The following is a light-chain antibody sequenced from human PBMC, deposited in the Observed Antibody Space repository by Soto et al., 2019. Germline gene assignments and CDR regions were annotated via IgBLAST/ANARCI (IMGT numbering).Light chain of an antibody. CDR2: DAS. Sequence: DIQMTQSPSSLSASVGDRVTITCQASQDINNYLHWYQQKPGRAPKRLIYDASTLDIGVQSRFTGSGSGTRFSFTISSLQPEDFGTYFCQQYDNLPFTFGPGTTVDVK. J-gene: IGKJ3*01. CDR3: QQYDNLPFT. CDR1: QDINNY. V-gene: IGKV1-33*01.